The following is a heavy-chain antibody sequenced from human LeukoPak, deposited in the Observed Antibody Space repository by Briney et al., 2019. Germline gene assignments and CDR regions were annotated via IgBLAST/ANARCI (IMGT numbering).Heavy chain of an antibody. J-gene: IGHJ3*02. D-gene: IGHD6-19*01. V-gene: IGHV1-46*01. CDR2: INPSGGST. CDR3: ARSVAVAGTRNDAFDI. CDR1: GYTFTSYY. Sequence: ASVKVSCKASGYTFTSYYMHWVRQAPGQGLEWMGIINPSGGSTSYAQKFQGRVTMTRDTSTSTVYMELSSLRSEDTAVYYCARSVAVAGTRNDAFDIWGQGTMVTVSS.